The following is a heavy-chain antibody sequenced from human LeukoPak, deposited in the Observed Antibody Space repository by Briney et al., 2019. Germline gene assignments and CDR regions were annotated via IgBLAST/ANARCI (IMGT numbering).Heavy chain of an antibody. D-gene: IGHD4-17*01. Sequence: GGSLRLSCAASGFTFSSSWMPWVRQAPGKGLVWVSRINPDESTTTYADSVKGRFTISRDNAKNTLYLQMNSLRAEDTAVYYCAREPNYGDYGASNWYFDLWGRGTLVTVSS. J-gene: IGHJ2*01. CDR2: INPDESTT. V-gene: IGHV3-74*01. CDR1: GFTFSSSW. CDR3: AREPNYGDYGASNWYFDL.